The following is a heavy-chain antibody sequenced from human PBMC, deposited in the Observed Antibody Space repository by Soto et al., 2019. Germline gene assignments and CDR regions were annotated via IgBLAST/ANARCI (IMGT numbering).Heavy chain of an antibody. V-gene: IGHV1-24*01. D-gene: IGHD6-25*01. J-gene: IGHJ3*02. Sequence: ASVKVSCKVSGYTPTELSMHWVRQAPGKGLEWMGGFDPEDGETIYAQKFQGRVTMTEDTSTDTAYMELSSLRSEDTAVYYCATSQGAASAFDIWGRGTMVTVSS. CDR1: GYTPTELS. CDR3: ATSQGAASAFDI. CDR2: FDPEDGET.